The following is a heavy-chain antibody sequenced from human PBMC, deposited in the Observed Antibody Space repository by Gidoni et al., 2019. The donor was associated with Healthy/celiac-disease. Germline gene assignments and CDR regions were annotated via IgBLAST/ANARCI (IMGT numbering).Heavy chain of an antibody. Sequence: QVQLVESGGGVVQPGRSLRLSCAASGFTFCSYGMHWVRQAPGKGLEWVAVISYDGSNKYYADYVKGRFTISRDNSKNTLYLQMNSLRAEDTAVYYCAKYFRAIAVAGNFDYWGQGTLVTVSS. CDR2: ISYDGSNK. J-gene: IGHJ4*02. CDR1: GFTFCSYG. D-gene: IGHD6-19*01. CDR3: AKYFRAIAVAGNFDY. V-gene: IGHV3-30*18.